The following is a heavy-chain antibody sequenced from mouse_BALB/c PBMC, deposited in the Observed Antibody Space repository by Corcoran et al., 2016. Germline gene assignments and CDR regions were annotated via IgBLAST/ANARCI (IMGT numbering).Heavy chain of an antibody. CDR1: GYTFTNYG. J-gene: IGHJ3*01. V-gene: IGHV9-3-1*01. Sequence: QIQLVQSGPELKKPGETVKISCKASGYTFTNYGMNWVKQAPGKGLKWMGWINTYTGETTYADDFKGRFAFSLETSASTAYLQINNLKNEDTATYCCARYGYGFAYWGQGTLVTVSA. D-gene: IGHD2-2*01. CDR3: ARYGYGFAY. CDR2: INTYTGET.